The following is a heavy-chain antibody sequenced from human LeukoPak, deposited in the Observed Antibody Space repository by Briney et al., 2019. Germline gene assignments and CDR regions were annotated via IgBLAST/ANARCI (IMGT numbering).Heavy chain of an antibody. J-gene: IGHJ5*02. D-gene: IGHD3-10*01. CDR3: ARGRLLWVGELLANWFDP. V-gene: IGHV4-34*01. Sequence: PSETLSLTCAVYGGSFSGYYWSWIRQPPGKGLEWIGEINHSGSTNYNPSLKSRVTISVDTSKNQFSLKLSSVTAADTAVYYCARGRLLWVGELLANWFDPWGQGTLVTVSS. CDR2: INHSGST. CDR1: GGSFSGYY.